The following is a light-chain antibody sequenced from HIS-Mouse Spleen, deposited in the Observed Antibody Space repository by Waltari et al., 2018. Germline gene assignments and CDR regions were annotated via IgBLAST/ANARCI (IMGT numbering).Light chain of an antibody. V-gene: IGKV1-9*01. CDR2: AAS. CDR3: QQLNSYPPT. J-gene: IGKJ1*01. Sequence: DIQLTQSPSFLSASVGDRVTITCRASQGISSYLAWYQQKPGKAPKLLIYAASTLQSGVPSRFSGSGSGTGFTLTISSLQPEHFATYYCQQLNSYPPTFGQGTKVEIK. CDR1: QGISSY.